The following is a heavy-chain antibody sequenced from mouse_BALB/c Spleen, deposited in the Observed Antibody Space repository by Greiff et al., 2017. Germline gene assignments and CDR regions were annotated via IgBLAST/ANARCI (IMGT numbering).Heavy chain of an antibody. J-gene: IGHJ1*01. CDR3: ARHYGSSTWDWYFDV. V-gene: IGHV5-9-3*01. CDR1: GFTFSSYP. D-gene: IGHD1-1*01. Sequence: EVKLVESGGGLVKPGGSLKLSCAASGFTFSSYPMSWVRQTPEKRLEWVATISSGGSYTYYPDSVKGRFTISRDNAKNTLYLQMSSLRSEDTAMYYCARHYGSSTWDWYFDVWGAGTTVTVSS. CDR2: ISSGGSYT.